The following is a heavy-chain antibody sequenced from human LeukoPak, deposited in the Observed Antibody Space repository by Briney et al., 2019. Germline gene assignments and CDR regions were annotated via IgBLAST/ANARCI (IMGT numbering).Heavy chain of an antibody. D-gene: IGHD3-16*02. CDR2: ISSSSSYI. V-gene: IGHV3-21*01. CDR1: GFTFSSYS. CDR3: ARGGFYGYVWGSYRIDY. Sequence: GGSLRLSCAASGFTFSSYSMNWVRQAPGKGLEWVSSISSSSSYIYYADSVKGRFTISRDNAKNSLYLQMNSLRAEDTAVYYCARGGFYGYVWGSYRIDYWGQGTLVTVSS. J-gene: IGHJ4*02.